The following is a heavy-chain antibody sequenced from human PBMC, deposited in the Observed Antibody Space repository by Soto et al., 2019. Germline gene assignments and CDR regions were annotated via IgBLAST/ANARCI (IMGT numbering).Heavy chain of an antibody. CDR3: ARGSGYDAFYFDY. Sequence: QVQLQQWGAGLLKPSETLSLTCAVYGGSFSGYYWSWIRQPPGKGLEWIGEINHSGSTNYNPSLKSRVTISVDRSKNQFSLKLSSVTAADTAVYYCARGSGYDAFYFDYWGQGTLVTVSS. CDR2: INHSGST. J-gene: IGHJ4*02. CDR1: GGSFSGYY. V-gene: IGHV4-34*01. D-gene: IGHD5-12*01.